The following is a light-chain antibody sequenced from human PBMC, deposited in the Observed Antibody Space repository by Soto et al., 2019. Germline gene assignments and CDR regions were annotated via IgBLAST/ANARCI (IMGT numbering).Light chain of an antibody. CDR2: DAS. CDR1: QSVDSTY. CDR3: QQRSNWPPGYT. J-gene: IGKJ2*01. Sequence: EIVLTQSPGTLSLSPGERATLSCRASQSVDSTYLAWYQQKPGQPPRLLIYDASSRATGIPDRFRGSGSGTDFTLTISRLEPEDFAVYYCQQRSNWPPGYTFGQGTKLEIK. V-gene: IGKV3D-20*02.